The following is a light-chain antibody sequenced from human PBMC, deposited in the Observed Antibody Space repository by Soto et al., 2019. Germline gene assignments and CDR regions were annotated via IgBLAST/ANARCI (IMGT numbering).Light chain of an antibody. J-gene: IGKJ1*01. CDR2: GAS. CDR1: ETVATN. Sequence: VMTQSPATLSVSPGERATLSCWASETVATNLAWYQQKPGQAPRLLISGASTRAAGISDRFRGSGSWTEFTFTISSLRSEDSAIYYCQQYFEWPPMTFGQGTKVEI. V-gene: IGKV3-15*01. CDR3: QQYFEWPPMT.